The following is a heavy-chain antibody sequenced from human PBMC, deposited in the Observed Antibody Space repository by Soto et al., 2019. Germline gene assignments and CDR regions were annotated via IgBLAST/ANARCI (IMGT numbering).Heavy chain of an antibody. CDR2: ISGSGSKT. V-gene: IGHV3-23*01. CDR1: GFTSSNYV. J-gene: IGHJ4*02. Sequence: EVQLLESGGGLVQPGGSLRLSCAASGFTSSNYVMSWVRQAPGKGLEWVSGISGSGSKTYYADSVKGRFTISRDNSKNTFYLQMSSLGAEDTSVYFCASRNYYETGAYYYYYFDYWGLGTLVTVSS. CDR3: ASRNYYETGAYYYYYFDY. D-gene: IGHD3-22*01.